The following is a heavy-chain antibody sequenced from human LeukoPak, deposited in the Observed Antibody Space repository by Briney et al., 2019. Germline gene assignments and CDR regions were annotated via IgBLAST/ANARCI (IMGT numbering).Heavy chain of an antibody. CDR1: GGSLSTHH. V-gene: IGHV4-59*11. CDR2: ISDSGST. J-gene: IGHJ4*02. CDR3: ARGYDSSAYYPFNY. D-gene: IGHD3-22*01. Sequence: SDTLSLTCVVSGGSLSTHHWGWIRQSRGRGLEWIGYISDSGSTNYNPSLKSRVTISVDTSKNQFSLMLSSVTAADTAVYYCARGYDSSAYYPFNYWGQGTLVTVSS.